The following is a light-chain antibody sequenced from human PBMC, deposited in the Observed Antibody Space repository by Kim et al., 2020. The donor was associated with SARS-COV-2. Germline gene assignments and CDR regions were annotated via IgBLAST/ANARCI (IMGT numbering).Light chain of an antibody. V-gene: IGKV3-15*01. CDR1: ENIGTY. Sequence: IEMTQSPATLSVSPGERATLSCRANENIGTYLAWYQQKPGQAPKFLISRASTRATGVPARFTGSGSGTEFTLTISSLQSEDFAVYHCQKYNNWTWTFGQGTKVDIK. CDR2: RAS. J-gene: IGKJ1*01. CDR3: QKYNNWTWT.